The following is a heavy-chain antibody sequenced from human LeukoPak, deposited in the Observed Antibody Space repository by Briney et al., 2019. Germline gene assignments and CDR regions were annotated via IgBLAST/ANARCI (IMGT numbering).Heavy chain of an antibody. Sequence: GGSLRLSCAASGFTFSSYWMHWVRQAPGKGLVWVSRINGDGSSTAYADSVKGRFTISRDNSKNTLYLQMNSLRAEDTAVYYCVSGSYFDYWGQGTLATVSS. CDR1: GFTFSSYW. J-gene: IGHJ4*02. CDR2: INGDGSST. D-gene: IGHD3-22*01. V-gene: IGHV3-74*01. CDR3: VSGSYFDY.